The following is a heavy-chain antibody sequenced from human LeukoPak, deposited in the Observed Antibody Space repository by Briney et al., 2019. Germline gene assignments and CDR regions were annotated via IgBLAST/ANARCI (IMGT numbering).Heavy chain of an antibody. V-gene: IGHV3-7*01. CDR1: GFTFSSYW. J-gene: IGHJ4*02. Sequence: PGGTLRLSCAASGFTFSSYWMSWVRQAPGKGLEWVANIKQDGSEKYYVDSVKGRFTISRDNAKNSLYLQMNSLRAEDTAVYYCARAARRYCGSTSCYIGYWGQGTLVTVSS. D-gene: IGHD2-2*02. CDR3: ARAARRYCGSTSCYIGY. CDR2: IKQDGSEK.